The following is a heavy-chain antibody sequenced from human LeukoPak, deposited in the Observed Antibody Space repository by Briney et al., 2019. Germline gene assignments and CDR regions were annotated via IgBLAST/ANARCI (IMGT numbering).Heavy chain of an antibody. V-gene: IGHV3-74*01. CDR3: ARAKSYWYFDL. CDR2: INSDGSST. CDR1: GFTFSSYW. Sequence: PGGSLRLSCAAPGFTFSSYWMHWVRQAPGKGLVWVSRINSDGSSTSYADSVKGRFTISRDNAKNTLYLQMNSLRAEDTAVYYCARAKSYWYFDLWGRGTLVTVSS. J-gene: IGHJ2*01.